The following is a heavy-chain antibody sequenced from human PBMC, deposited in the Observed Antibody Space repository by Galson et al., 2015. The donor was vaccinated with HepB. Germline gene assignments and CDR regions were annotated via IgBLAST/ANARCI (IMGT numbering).Heavy chain of an antibody. CDR1: GGTFSSYT. D-gene: IGHD2-15*01. V-gene: IGHV1-69*02. J-gene: IGHJ5*02. CDR3: ASTPLFRGVVVVAATESSGWFDP. CDR2: IIPILGIA. Sequence: SVKVSCKASGGTFSSYTISWVRQAPGQGLEWMGRIIPILGIANYAQKFQGRVTITADKSTSTAYMELSSLRSEDTAVYYCASTPLFRGVVVVAATESSGWFDPWGQGTLVTVSS.